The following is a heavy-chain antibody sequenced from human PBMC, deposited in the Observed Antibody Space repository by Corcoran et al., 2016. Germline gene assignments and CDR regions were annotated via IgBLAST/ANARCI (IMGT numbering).Heavy chain of an antibody. CDR2: IKQDGSEK. D-gene: IGHD1-26*01. CDR3: ARDQRAMGATTVDY. Sequence: EVQLVESGGGLVQPGGSLRLSCAASGFTFSSYWMSWVRQAPGKGLEWVANIKQDGSEKYYVDSVKGRFTISRDNAKNSLYLQMNSLRAEDTAVYYCARDQRAMGATTVDYWGQGTLVTVSS. V-gene: IGHV3-7*03. CDR1: GFTFSSYW. J-gene: IGHJ4*02.